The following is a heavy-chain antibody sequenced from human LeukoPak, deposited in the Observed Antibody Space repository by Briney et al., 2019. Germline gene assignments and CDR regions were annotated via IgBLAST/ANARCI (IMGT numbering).Heavy chain of an antibody. CDR3: ARADILTGYRFDY. V-gene: IGHV1-69*06. D-gene: IGHD3-9*01. CDR1: GGTFSSYA. CDR2: IIPIFGTA. J-gene: IGHJ4*02. Sequence: SVKLSCKASGGTFSSYAISWVRQAPGQGLEWMGGIIPIFGTANYAQKFQGRVTITADKSTSTAYMELSRLRSEDTAVYYCARADILTGYRFDYWGQGTLVTVSS.